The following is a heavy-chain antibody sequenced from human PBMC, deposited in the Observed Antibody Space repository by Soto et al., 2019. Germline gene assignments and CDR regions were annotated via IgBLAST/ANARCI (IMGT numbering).Heavy chain of an antibody. CDR3: ARRNQRAQQQPYPFEY. J-gene: IGHJ4*02. V-gene: IGHV4-39*01. D-gene: IGHD6-13*01. CDR2: IYYSGST. Sequence: QLQLQESGPGLVKPSETLSLTCTVSGGSISSSSYYWGWIRQPPGKGLEWIGSIYYSGSTYYNPSLKSRVTISVDTSKNQFSLKLSSVTAADTAVYYCARRNQRAQQQPYPFEYWGQGTLVTVSS. CDR1: GGSISSSSYY.